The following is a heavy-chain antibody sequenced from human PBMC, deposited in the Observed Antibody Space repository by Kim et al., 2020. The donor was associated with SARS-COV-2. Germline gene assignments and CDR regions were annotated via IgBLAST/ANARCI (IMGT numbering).Heavy chain of an antibody. V-gene: IGHV6-1*01. D-gene: IGHD3-10*01. Sequence: VKSRITINPDTSKNQFSLQLNSVTPEDTAVYYCARDPNYYGSGSYAYFDYWGQGTLVTVSS. J-gene: IGHJ4*02. CDR3: ARDPNYYGSGSYAYFDY.